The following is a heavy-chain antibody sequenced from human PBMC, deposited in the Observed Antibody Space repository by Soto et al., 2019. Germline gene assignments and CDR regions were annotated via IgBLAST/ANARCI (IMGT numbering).Heavy chain of an antibody. V-gene: IGHV4-4*02. J-gene: IGHJ4*02. CDR3: ATREGSTTSFYFDS. CDR2: IYHSGST. Sequence: ESLSLTCAVSGASITSSKRWRWVRQSPGKGLEWIGEIYHSGSTTYNQSLKSRVTISVDKSKNQFSLKLNSVTAADTAVYYCATREGSTTSFYFDSWGQGTLVTVSS. CDR1: GASITSSKR. D-gene: IGHD1-1*01.